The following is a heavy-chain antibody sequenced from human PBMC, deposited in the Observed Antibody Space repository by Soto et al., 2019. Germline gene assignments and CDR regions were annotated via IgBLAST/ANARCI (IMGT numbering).Heavy chain of an antibody. D-gene: IGHD2-15*01. CDR3: AKDFRPGLIVPTKSGFDP. CDR2: TSNGGNT. V-gene: IGHV3-23*01. CDR1: GFPFSTYA. Sequence: EVQLLESGGGLVQRGGSLRLSCEASGFPFSTYAMTWVRQVPGKGLEWVSTTSNGGNTEFAESGRGRFTVFRDNSKNTIYLQMSSLRAEDSAIYFCAKDFRPGLIVPTKSGFDPWGQGTPVTVSS. J-gene: IGHJ5*02.